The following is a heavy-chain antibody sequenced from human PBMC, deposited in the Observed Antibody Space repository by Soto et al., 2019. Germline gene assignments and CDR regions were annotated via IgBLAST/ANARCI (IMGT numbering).Heavy chain of an antibody. CDR3: AKDPGSGSYSKD. CDR2: ISYDGSNK. CDR1: GFTFSSYG. J-gene: IGHJ4*02. D-gene: IGHD3-10*01. Sequence: QVQLVESGGGVVQPGRSLRLSCAASGFTFSSYGMHWVRQAPGKGLEWVAVISYDGSNKYYADSVKGRFTISRDNSKNTLDRQMNSLRAEDTAVYYCAKDPGSGSYSKDWGQGTLVTVSS. V-gene: IGHV3-30*18.